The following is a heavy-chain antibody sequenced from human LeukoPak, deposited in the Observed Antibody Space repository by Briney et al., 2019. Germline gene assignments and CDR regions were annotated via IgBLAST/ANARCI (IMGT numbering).Heavy chain of an antibody. CDR3: ARASGGGQTSFDF. CDR1: GYRFTAYS. J-gene: IGHJ3*01. Sequence: ASVKVSCKASGYRFTAYSMHWVRQAPGLGLEWMGWINPNSGDTKSAQNFQARVTMTRDTSISTVYLELSSLRSDDTAVFYCARASGGGQTSFDFWGQGTVVTVSS. CDR2: INPNSGDT. V-gene: IGHV1-2*02. D-gene: IGHD3-16*01.